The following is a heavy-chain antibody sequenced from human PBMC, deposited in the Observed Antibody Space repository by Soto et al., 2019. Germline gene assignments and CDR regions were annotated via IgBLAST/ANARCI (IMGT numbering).Heavy chain of an antibody. J-gene: IGHJ4*02. D-gene: IGHD2-2*01. CDR1: GGTFSSYA. CDR2: INPIFGKA. CDR3: ATLEEDVVPAASG. Sequence: QVQLVQSGAAVKKPGSSVKVSCKASGGTFSSYAISWVRQAPGHGLEWMGGINPIFGKANYAQKFQGRVTITADESTSTAYMDLSSLISEDTAVYYCATLEEDVVPAASGWGQGTLVTVSS. V-gene: IGHV1-69*01.